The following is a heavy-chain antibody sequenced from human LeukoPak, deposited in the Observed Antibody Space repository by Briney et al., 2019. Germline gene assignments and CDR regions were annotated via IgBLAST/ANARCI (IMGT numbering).Heavy chain of an antibody. CDR3: ARDSDYGGNPRYYFDY. CDR1: GYTLTGYY. J-gene: IGHJ4*02. V-gene: IGHV1-2*02. Sequence: ASVKVSCKASGYTLTGYYMHWVRQAPGQGLEWMGWINPNSGGTNYAQKFQGRVTMTRDTSISSAYMELSRLRSDDTAVYYCARDSDYGGNPRYYFDYWGQGTLVTVSS. D-gene: IGHD4-23*01. CDR2: INPNSGGT.